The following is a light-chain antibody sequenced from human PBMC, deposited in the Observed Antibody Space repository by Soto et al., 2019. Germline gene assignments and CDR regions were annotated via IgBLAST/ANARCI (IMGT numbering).Light chain of an antibody. CDR2: GAS. Sequence: EIVMTQSPATLSASPGERVTLSCRASQSVSSNLAWYQQKPGQAPRLLIYGASTRATGIPARFSGGGSETEFTLTISSLQSEDFAVYYCQQYHNWPPRTFGQGTKVEIK. J-gene: IGKJ1*01. V-gene: IGKV3-15*01. CDR3: QQYHNWPPRT. CDR1: QSVSSN.